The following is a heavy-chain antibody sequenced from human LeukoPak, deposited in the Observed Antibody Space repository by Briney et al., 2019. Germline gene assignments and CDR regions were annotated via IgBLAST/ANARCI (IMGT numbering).Heavy chain of an antibody. CDR2: IYYRGST. J-gene: IGHJ4*02. CDR1: GGSISSYY. D-gene: IGHD4-17*01. CDR3: ARQSYRDYFDY. Sequence: NPAETLSLTCTVSGGSISSYYWSWIRQPPGKGLEWIGYIYYRGSTSYNPSLKSRVTILVDTSKNQFSLKLSSVTAADTAVYYCARQSYRDYFDYWGQGTLVTVSS. V-gene: IGHV4-59*08.